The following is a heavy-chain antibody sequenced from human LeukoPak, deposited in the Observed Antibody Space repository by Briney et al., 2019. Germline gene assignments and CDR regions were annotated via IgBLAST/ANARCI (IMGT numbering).Heavy chain of an antibody. Sequence: GGSLRLSCATSGFTFSSYAMSWVRQAPGKGLEWVSAISSSGGTTYYADSVKGRFTVSRDNSKNTLYMQMHSLRAEDTAVYYCAKALGSIVVTTTDYWGQGTLVTVSS. CDR3: AKALGSIVVTTTDY. D-gene: IGHD5-12*01. CDR1: GFTFSSYA. V-gene: IGHV3-23*01. J-gene: IGHJ4*02. CDR2: ISSSGGTT.